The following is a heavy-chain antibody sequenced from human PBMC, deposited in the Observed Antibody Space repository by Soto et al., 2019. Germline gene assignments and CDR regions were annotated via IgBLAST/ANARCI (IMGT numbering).Heavy chain of an antibody. D-gene: IGHD5-12*01. V-gene: IGHV3-23*01. J-gene: IGHJ3*02. CDR2: ISGSGGST. CDR3: AKDTIYSGYDYSRTGAAFDI. Sequence: WGSLRLSCAASGFTFSSYAMSWVRQAPGKGLEWVSAISGSGGSTYYADSVKGRFTISRDNSKNTLYLQMNSLRAEDTAVYYCAKDTIYSGYDYSRTGAAFDIWGQGTMVTVSS. CDR1: GFTFSSYA.